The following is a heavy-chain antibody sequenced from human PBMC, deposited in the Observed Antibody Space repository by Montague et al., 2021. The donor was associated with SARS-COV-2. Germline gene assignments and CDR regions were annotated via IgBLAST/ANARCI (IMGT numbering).Heavy chain of an antibody. CDR3: ARDVTPGVRRDAFDV. CDR1: GFTFTNHE. J-gene: IGHJ3*01. CDR2: ISTSGSGI. V-gene: IGHV3-48*03. Sequence: SLRLSCAASGFTFTNHEMNWARQAQGKGLEWVAYISTSGSGIAYADSVKGRFTISRDNTQNSLFLHMNSLRAEDTAVYCCARDVTPGVRRDAFDVWGRGTMVTVSA. D-gene: IGHD2-21*02.